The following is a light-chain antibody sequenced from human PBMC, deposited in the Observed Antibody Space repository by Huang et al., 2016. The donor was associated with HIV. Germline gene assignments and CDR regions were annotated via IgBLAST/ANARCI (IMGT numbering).Light chain of an antibody. CDR1: QDIDNF. V-gene: IGKV1-27*01. Sequence: DIQMTQSPASLSASTGVRVTLTCRASQDIDNFVAWFQQKPGKVPTLLIYGASILQSGGPSRFTGRGSGTDFTLTITNFQPEDVATYYCQRYDIAPRAFGQGTKVDLK. J-gene: IGKJ1*01. CDR2: GAS. CDR3: QRYDIAPRA.